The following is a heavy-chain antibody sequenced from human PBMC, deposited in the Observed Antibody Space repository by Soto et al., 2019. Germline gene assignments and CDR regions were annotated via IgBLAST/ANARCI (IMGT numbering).Heavy chain of an antibody. V-gene: IGHV3-23*01. CDR3: ASRTSGWYFDY. CDR2: ISGSGGST. D-gene: IGHD6-19*01. Sequence: EVQLLESGGGLVQPGGSLRLSCTASGFTFSSYAMNWVRQAPGKGLEWVSVISGSGGSTYYADSVKGRFTISRDNSKKTRYLQMNSLRAEDTAVYYCASRTSGWYFDYWGQGTLVTVSS. J-gene: IGHJ4*02. CDR1: GFTFSSYA.